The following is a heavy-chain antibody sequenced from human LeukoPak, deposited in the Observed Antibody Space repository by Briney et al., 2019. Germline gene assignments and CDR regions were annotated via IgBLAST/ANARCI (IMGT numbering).Heavy chain of an antibody. Sequence: SETLSLTCTVSGGSISSYYWSWIRQPPGKGLEWIGYVYHSGTTTYNPSLKSRVTISLDTSKNQFSLNLTSVTAADTAMYYCARGNYLTFGFWGQGTPVSVSS. CDR1: GGSISSYY. V-gene: IGHV4-59*08. J-gene: IGHJ4*02. D-gene: IGHD1-7*01. CDR2: VYHSGTT. CDR3: ARGNYLTFGF.